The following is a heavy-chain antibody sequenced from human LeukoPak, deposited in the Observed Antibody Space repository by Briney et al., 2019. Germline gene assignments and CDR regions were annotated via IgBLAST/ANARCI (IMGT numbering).Heavy chain of an antibody. CDR1: GFTFSSYT. J-gene: IGHJ1*01. CDR2: ISSSGSST. D-gene: IGHD6-19*01. CDR3: AKRVAVSGTRYFQA. Sequence: PGGSLRLSCAASGFTFSSYTMNWVRQAPGKGLEWVSGISSSGSSTFYADSVTGRFTISRDNSKNTLYLQMNSLRAEDTAIYYCAKRVAVSGTRYFQAWGQGTLVTVSS. V-gene: IGHV3-23*01.